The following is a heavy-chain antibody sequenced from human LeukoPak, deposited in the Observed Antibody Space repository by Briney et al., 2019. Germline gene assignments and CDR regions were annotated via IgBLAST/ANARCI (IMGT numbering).Heavy chain of an antibody. D-gene: IGHD5-18*01. CDR1: GRSISSYY. CDR3: ASRAPYSYEWSTLDY. CDR2: IYYSGST. V-gene: IGHV4-59*08. J-gene: IGHJ4*02. Sequence: PSETLSLTCTVSGRSISSYYWSWIRQPPGKGLEWIGYIYYSGSTNYNPSLKSRVTISVDTSKNQFSLKLSSVTAADTAVYYCASRAPYSYEWSTLDYWGQGTLVTVSS.